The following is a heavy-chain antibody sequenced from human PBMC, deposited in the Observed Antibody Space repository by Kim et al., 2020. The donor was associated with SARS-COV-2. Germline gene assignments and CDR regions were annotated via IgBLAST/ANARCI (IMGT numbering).Heavy chain of an antibody. Sequence: SVKVSCKASGGTFSSYAISWVRQAPGQGLEWMGGIIPIFGTANYAQKFQGRVTITADESTSTAYMELSSLRSEDTAVYYCARGTVPDIVVVPAAIGHYYYYYGMDVWGXGTTVTVSS. J-gene: IGHJ6*01. V-gene: IGHV1-69*13. CDR3: ARGTVPDIVVVPAAIGHYYYYYGMDV. CDR2: IIPIFGTA. D-gene: IGHD2-2*02. CDR1: GGTFSSYA.